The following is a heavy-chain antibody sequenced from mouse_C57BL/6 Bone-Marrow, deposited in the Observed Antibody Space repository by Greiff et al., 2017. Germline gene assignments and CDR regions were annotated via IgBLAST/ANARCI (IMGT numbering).Heavy chain of an antibody. CDR3: TRSLIYYGTNY. D-gene: IGHD1-1*01. Sequence: DVKLQESGAELVKPGASVKLSCTASGFNIQDYYIHWVKQRTEQGLEWIGRIDPEDGATKSAPKFQDKATITADTSSNTAYLQLSSLTSEDTAVYYCTRSLIYYGTNYWGQGTTLTVSS. V-gene: IGHV14-2*01. CDR1: GFNIQDYY. CDR2: IDPEDGAT. J-gene: IGHJ2*01.